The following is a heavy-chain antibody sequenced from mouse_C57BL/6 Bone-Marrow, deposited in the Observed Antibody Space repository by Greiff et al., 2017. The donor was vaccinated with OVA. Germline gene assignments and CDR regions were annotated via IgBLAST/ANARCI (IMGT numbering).Heavy chain of an antibody. CDR2: IWGDGST. CDR3: AKGDYGTRFAY. V-gene: IGHV2-3*01. J-gene: IGHJ3*01. D-gene: IGHD1-1*01. Sequence: VQLVESGPGLVAPSQSLSITCTVSGFSLTSYGVSWVRQPPGKGLEWLGVIWGDGSTNYHSALISRPSVSKDNSKSQVFLNLTSLHTDDTATYYCAKGDYGTRFAYWGQGTLVTVSA. CDR1: GFSLTSYG.